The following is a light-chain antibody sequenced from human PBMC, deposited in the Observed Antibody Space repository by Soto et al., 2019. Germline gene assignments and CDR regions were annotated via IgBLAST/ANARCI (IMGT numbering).Light chain of an antibody. Sequence: QSVLTQPGSVSGSPGQTITISCTGTSSDVGGYNYVSWYQQHPGKAPKLMIYDVSKRPSGVSNRFSGSKSGNTASLTISGLQAEDEADYYCSSYISSNTLNVFGTGTKLTVL. J-gene: IGLJ1*01. CDR3: SSYISSNTLNV. V-gene: IGLV2-14*01. CDR1: SSDVGGYNY. CDR2: DVS.